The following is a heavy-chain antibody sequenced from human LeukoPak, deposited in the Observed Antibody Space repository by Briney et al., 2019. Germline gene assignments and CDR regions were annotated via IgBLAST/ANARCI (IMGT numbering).Heavy chain of an antibody. J-gene: IGHJ4*02. CDR1: GFTFSSYS. Sequence: GGSLRLSCAASGFTFSSYSMNWVRQAPGKGLEWVSSISSSGSYIYYADSVKGRFTISRDNAKNSLYLQMNSLRAEDTAVYYCARVREAYCGGDCYSAPDYWGQGTLVTVSS. D-gene: IGHD2-21*02. V-gene: IGHV3-21*01. CDR2: ISSSGSYI. CDR3: ARVREAYCGGDCYSAPDY.